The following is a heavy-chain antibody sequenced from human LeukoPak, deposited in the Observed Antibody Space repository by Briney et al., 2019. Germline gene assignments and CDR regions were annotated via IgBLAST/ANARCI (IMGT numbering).Heavy chain of an antibody. J-gene: IGHJ4*02. Sequence: SVKVSCKASGGTFRSSAITWVRQAPGQRFEWLGQISPIFGIADYAQKFQGRLTITTDESTSTAYLELSGLRSEDTALYYCAKTGVEYASSSGVLYSWGQGTLVTVSS. CDR1: GGTFRSSA. CDR2: ISPIFGIA. V-gene: IGHV1-69*05. CDR3: AKTGVEYASSSGVLYS. D-gene: IGHD6-6*01.